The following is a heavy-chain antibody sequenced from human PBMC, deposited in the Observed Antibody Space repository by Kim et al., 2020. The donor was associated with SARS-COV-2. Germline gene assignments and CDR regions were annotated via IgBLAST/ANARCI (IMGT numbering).Heavy chain of an antibody. Sequence: ASVKVSCKASGYTFTSYGISWVRQAPGQGLEWMGWISAYNGNTNYAQKLQGRVTMTTDTSTSTAYMELRSLRSDDTAVYYCARLAPTYSSSSSSDLDYWGQGTLVTVSS. D-gene: IGHD6-6*01. CDR3: ARLAPTYSSSSSSDLDY. V-gene: IGHV1-18*01. CDR1: GYTFTSYG. J-gene: IGHJ4*02. CDR2: ISAYNGNT.